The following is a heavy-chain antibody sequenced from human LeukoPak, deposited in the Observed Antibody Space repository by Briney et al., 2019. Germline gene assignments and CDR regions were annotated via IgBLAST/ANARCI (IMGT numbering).Heavy chain of an antibody. CDR3: EKEIRPNDC. V-gene: IGHV3-23*01. Sequence: PGGSLRLSRAVPGFTFSSDGMCWVRQAPGWGVECVSSISIGGNTTFSSAVTSRFTISRDNTKNTLYLQLDSLRAEDTAIYNCEKEIRPNDCWGQGTLVTVTS. D-gene: IGHD4-17*01. CDR1: GFTFSSDG. CDR2: ISIGGNTT. J-gene: IGHJ4*02.